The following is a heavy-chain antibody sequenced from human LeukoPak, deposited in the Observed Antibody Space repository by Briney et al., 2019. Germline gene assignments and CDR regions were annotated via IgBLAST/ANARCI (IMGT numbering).Heavy chain of an antibody. Sequence: SETLSLTCTVSGGPISSSSYYWGWIRQPPGKGLEWIGSIYYSGSTYYNPSLKSRVTISVDTSKNQFSLNLSSVTAADTAVYYCANHYDSSGYGYFDYWGQGTLVTVSS. CDR1: GGPISSSSYY. V-gene: IGHV4-39*01. CDR3: ANHYDSSGYGYFDY. J-gene: IGHJ4*02. CDR2: IYYSGST. D-gene: IGHD3-22*01.